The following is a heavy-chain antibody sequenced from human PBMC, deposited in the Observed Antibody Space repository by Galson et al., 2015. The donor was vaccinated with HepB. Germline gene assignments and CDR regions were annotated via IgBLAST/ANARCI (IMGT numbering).Heavy chain of an antibody. CDR1: GFTFSRYS. Sequence: SLRLSCAGSGFTFSRYSMHWVRQAPGKGLEYVASISSEGGSTYYADSVKDRVTISRDNSRDSLHLQMRGLRPEDTAVYYCVKDAMATIVIVPAAMFNWGQGTLVIVSS. J-gene: IGHJ4*02. CDR2: ISSEGGST. V-gene: IGHV3-64D*06. CDR3: VKDAMATIVIVPAAMFN. D-gene: IGHD2-2*01.